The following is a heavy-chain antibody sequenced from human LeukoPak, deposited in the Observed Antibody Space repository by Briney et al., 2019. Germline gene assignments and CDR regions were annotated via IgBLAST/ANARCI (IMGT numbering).Heavy chain of an antibody. CDR1: GFTFSSYG. J-gene: IGHJ4*02. CDR2: ISYDGSNK. Sequence: GSLRLSCAASGFTFSSYGMHWVRQAPGKGLEWVAVISYDGSNKYYAGSVKGRFTISRDNSKNTLYLQMNSLRAEDTAVYYCAKRRAAALYYFDYWGQGTLVTVSS. V-gene: IGHV3-30*18. CDR3: AKRRAAALYYFDY. D-gene: IGHD6-13*01.